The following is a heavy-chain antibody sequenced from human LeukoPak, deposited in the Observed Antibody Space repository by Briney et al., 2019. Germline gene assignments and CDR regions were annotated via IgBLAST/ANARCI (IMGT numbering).Heavy chain of an antibody. V-gene: IGHV3-7*04. D-gene: IGHD1-26*01. J-gene: IGHJ4*02. CDR1: GFTLSSYW. CDR2: IKQDGSEK. CDR3: ARGNSGSY. Sequence: GGSLRLSCAASGFTLSSYWMSWVRQAPGKGREWVANIKQDGSEKYYVDSVKGRFTISRDNAKNSLYLQMNSLRAEDTAVYYCARGNSGSYWGQGTLVTVSS.